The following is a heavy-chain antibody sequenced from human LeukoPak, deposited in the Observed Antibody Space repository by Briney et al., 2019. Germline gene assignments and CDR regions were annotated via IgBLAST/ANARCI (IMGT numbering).Heavy chain of an antibody. CDR2: ISAYNGNT. J-gene: IGHJ6*03. V-gene: IGHV1-18*01. D-gene: IGHD5-12*01. CDR1: GYTFTSYG. Sequence: ASVNVSCKASGYTFTSYGISWVRQAPGQGLEWMGWISAYNGNTNYAQKLQGRVTMTTDTSTSTAYMELRSLRSDDTAVYYCARVGYSGYDSYYYYYYMDVWGKGTTVTVSS. CDR3: ARVGYSGYDSYYYYYYMDV.